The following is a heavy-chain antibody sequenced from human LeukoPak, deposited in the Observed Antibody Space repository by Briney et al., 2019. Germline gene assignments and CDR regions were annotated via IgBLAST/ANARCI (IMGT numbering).Heavy chain of an antibody. CDR2: IYYSGST. J-gene: IGHJ4*02. Sequence: GSLRLSCAASGFTFSSYSMNWVRQAPGKWLGWDGSIYYSGSTYYIPSLKSRVTISVDTSKNQFSLKLDSVTAADTAVYYCARNASDSGTSYFDYWGQGTLVTVSS. D-gene: IGHD1-26*01. CDR1: GFTFSSYSMN. V-gene: IGHV4-59*05. CDR3: ARNASDSGTSYFDY.